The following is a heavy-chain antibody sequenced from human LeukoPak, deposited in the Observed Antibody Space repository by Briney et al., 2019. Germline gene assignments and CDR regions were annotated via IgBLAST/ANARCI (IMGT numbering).Heavy chain of an antibody. D-gene: IGHD4-23*01. Sequence: SETLSLTCTVSGGSISSGDYYWSWIRQPPGKGLEWIGYIYYSGSTYYNPSLKSRVTISVDTSKNQFSLKLSSVTAVDTAVYYCARGRVVTPSSTWGQGTIVTVSS. CDR2: IYYSGST. J-gene: IGHJ3*01. V-gene: IGHV4-30-4*08. CDR3: ARGRVVTPSST. CDR1: GGSISSGDYY.